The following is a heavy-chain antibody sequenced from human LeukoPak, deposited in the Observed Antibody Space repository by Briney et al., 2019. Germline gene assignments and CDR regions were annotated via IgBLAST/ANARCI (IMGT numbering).Heavy chain of an antibody. CDR3: ARNRGYSGYGPDS. Sequence: PGRSLRLSCAASGFTFSSYGMHWVRQAPGKGLEWVAVIWYDGSNKYYADSVKGRFTISRDNSKNTLYLQMNTLRVEDTAVYYCARNRGYSGYGPDSWGQGTLVTVSS. V-gene: IGHV3-33*01. CDR1: GFTFSSYG. J-gene: IGHJ4*02. CDR2: IWYDGSNK. D-gene: IGHD5-12*01.